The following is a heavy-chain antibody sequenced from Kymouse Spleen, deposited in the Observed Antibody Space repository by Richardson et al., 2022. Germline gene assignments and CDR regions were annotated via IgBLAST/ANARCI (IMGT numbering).Heavy chain of an antibody. V-gene: IGHV3-33*01. CDR2: IWYDGSNK. D-gene: IGHD1-1*01,IGHD3-10*01,IGHD5-24*01. J-gene: IGHJ6*02. Sequence: QVQLVESGGGVVQPGRSLRLSCAASGFTFSSYGMHWVRQAPGKGLEWVAVIWYDGSNKYYADSVKGRFTISRDNSKNTLYLQMNSLRAEDTAVYYCARDTRSVPDYYYGMDVWGQGTTVTVSS. CDR3: ARDTRSVPDYYYGMDV. CDR1: GFTFSSYG.